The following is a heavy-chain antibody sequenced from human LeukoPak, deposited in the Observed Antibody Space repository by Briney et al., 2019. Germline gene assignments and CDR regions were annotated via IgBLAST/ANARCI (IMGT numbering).Heavy chain of an antibody. CDR2: LSGSGGST. V-gene: IGHV3-23*01. Sequence: PGGSLRLSCAASGFTFSSYSMNWVRQAPGKGLEWVSGLSGSGGSTYYADSVKGRFTISRDNSKNTLYLQMNSLRAEDTAVYYCAKDRWTTVVRDLDYWGQGTLVTVSS. D-gene: IGHD4-23*01. CDR3: AKDRWTTVVRDLDY. J-gene: IGHJ4*02. CDR1: GFTFSSYS.